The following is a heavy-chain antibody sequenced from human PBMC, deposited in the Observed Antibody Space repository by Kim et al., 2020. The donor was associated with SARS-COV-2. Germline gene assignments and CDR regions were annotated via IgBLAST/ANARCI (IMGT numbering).Heavy chain of an antibody. Sequence: GGSLRLSCAASGFTFSSYAMSWVRQAPGKGLEWVSAISGSGGSTYYADSVKGRFTISRDNSKNTLYLQMNSLRAEDTAVYYCAKKSPYYDSSGSRPDYWGQGTLVTVSS. CDR2: ISGSGGST. CDR1: GFTFSSYA. V-gene: IGHV3-23*01. J-gene: IGHJ4*02. CDR3: AKKSPYYDSSGSRPDY. D-gene: IGHD3-22*01.